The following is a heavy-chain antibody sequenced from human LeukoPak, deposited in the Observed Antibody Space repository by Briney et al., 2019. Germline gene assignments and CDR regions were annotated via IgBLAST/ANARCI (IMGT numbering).Heavy chain of an antibody. J-gene: IGHJ4*02. CDR2: ISGSGGST. D-gene: IGHD6-19*01. Sequence: GGSLRLSCAASGFTFSSYAMRWLRQAPGKGLEWVSAISGSGGSTYYAESVKGRFIISRENSKYTLYLQMNSLRAEDTAVFYCAKDLIRIAVAGFADYWGQGTLVTVSS. V-gene: IGHV3-23*01. CDR1: GFTFSSYA. CDR3: AKDLIRIAVAGFADY.